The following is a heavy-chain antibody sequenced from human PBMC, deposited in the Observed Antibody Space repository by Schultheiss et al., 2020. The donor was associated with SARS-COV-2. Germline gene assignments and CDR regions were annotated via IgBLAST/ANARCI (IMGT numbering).Heavy chain of an antibody. V-gene: IGHV3-23*01. CDR2: LSGDGSST. D-gene: IGHD2-15*01. Sequence: GESLKISCAASGFTFNTYSMNWVRQAPGKGLEWVARLSGDGSSTKYADAVKGRFTISRERGTNTLYLQMNSLRAEDTAVYYCAKSPDILLGYYYGMDVWGQGTTVTVSS. CDR1: GFTFNTYS. J-gene: IGHJ6*02. CDR3: AKSPDILLGYYYGMDV.